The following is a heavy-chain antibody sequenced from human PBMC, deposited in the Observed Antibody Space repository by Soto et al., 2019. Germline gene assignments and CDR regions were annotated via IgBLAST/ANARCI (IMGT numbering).Heavy chain of an antibody. CDR1: RGSISGSYW. D-gene: IGHD2-8*01. V-gene: IGHV4-4*02. Sequence: QVQLQESGPGLVKPSGTLSLTCAVSRGSISGSYWWSWVRQTPGKGLEWIGEIFHGGNTNYNPSLKMRVTVSVDKSKNQCSLKLTSVTAADTAVYYCARKMGAFDIWGQGTMVTVSS. J-gene: IGHJ3*02. CDR2: IFHGGNT. CDR3: ARKMGAFDI.